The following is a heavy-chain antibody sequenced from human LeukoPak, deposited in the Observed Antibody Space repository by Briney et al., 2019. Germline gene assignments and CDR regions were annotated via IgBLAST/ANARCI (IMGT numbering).Heavy chain of an antibody. CDR2: INPNSGGT. V-gene: IGHV1-2*06. CDR3: ARGYYDSSGYYYNDY. D-gene: IGHD3-22*01. J-gene: IGHJ4*02. CDR1: GYTLTGYY. Sequence: ASVKVSCKASGYTLTGYYMHWVRQAPGQGLEWMGRINPNSGGTNYAQKFQGRVTMTRDTSISTAYMELSRLRSDDTAVHYCARGYYDSSGYYYNDYWGQGTLVTVSS.